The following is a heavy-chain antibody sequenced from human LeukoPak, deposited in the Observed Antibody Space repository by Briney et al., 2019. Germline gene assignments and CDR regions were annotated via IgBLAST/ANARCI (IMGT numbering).Heavy chain of an antibody. CDR2: INSDGSST. Sequence: GGSLRLSCAASGFTFSSYWMHWVRQAPGKGLVWVSRINSDGSSTSYADSVKGRFTISRDNAKNTLYLQMNSLRAEDTAVYYCAREKRDIWTMVRGPFDYWGQGTLVTVSS. D-gene: IGHD3-10*01. V-gene: IGHV3-74*01. CDR1: GFTFSSYW. J-gene: IGHJ4*02. CDR3: AREKRDIWTMVRGPFDY.